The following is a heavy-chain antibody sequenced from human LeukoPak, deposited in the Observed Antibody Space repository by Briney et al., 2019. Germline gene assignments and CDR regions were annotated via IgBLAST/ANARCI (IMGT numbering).Heavy chain of an antibody. J-gene: IGHJ4*02. CDR2: LYYTGST. CDR3: ASIDIAAVFFDY. CDR1: GGSISNYY. D-gene: IGHD6-13*01. Sequence: SETLSLTCTVSGGSISNYYWSWIRQPPGKGLEWIGYLYYTGSTNYNPSIKSRVTISVDTSKNQFSLKLSSVTAADTAVYYCASIDIAAVFFDYWGQGTLFTVSS. V-gene: IGHV4-59*01.